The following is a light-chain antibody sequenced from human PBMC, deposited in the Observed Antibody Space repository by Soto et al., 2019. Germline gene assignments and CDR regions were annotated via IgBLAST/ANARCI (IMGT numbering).Light chain of an antibody. J-gene: IGKJ3*01. CDR2: GVS. CDR1: QSVSVN. CDR3: QQYNDWPFT. Sequence: EIVMTQSPGTLSVSPGERATLSCRASQSVSVNLAWYQQKPGQAPRLLIYGVSTRATGIPARFSGSESGTEFTLTISSLQSEDVAVYYCQQYNDWPFTFGPGTKVDIK. V-gene: IGKV3-15*01.